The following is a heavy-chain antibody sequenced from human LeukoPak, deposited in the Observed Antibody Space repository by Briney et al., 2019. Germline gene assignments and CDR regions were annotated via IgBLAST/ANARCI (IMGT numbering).Heavy chain of an antibody. CDR3: ARGPGWLRLTDWFDP. Sequence: GASVKVSCKASGYTFTSYAMNWVRQATGQGLEWMGWMNPNSGNTGYAQKFQGRVTMTRNTSISTAYMELSSLRSEDTAVYYCARGPGWLRLTDWFDPWGQGTLVTVSS. CDR1: GYTFTSYA. V-gene: IGHV1-8*02. J-gene: IGHJ5*02. CDR2: MNPNSGNT. D-gene: IGHD5-12*01.